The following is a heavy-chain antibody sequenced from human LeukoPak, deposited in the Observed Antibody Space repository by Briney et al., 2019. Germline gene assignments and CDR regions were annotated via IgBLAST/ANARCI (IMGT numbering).Heavy chain of an antibody. CDR1: GGSFSGYY. D-gene: IGHD6-13*01. V-gene: IGHV4-34*01. CDR2: INHSGST. J-gene: IGHJ4*02. CDR3: ARGRSVEQQLDPRVLDF. Sequence: PSETLSLTCAVYGGSFSGYYWSWLRQPPGKGLEWIGEINHSGSTNYNPSLKSRVTISVDTSKNQFSLELSSVTAADTAVYYCARGRSVEQQLDPRVLDFWGQGTLDSVSS.